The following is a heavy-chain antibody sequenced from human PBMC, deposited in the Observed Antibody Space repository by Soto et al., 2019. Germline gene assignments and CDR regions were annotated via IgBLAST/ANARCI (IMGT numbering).Heavy chain of an antibody. CDR1: GFTFSYYW. V-gene: IGHV3-74*01. Sequence: GGSLRLSCAASGFTFSYYWMHWARQTPGKGPVWVSRIDNDGSSTIYAGSVKGRFTISRDNAKNMLYLQMNGLRAEDTAVYYCARVTATRALDYWGQGTLVTVSS. CDR2: IDNDGSST. D-gene: IGHD2-2*01. CDR3: ARVTATRALDY. J-gene: IGHJ4*02.